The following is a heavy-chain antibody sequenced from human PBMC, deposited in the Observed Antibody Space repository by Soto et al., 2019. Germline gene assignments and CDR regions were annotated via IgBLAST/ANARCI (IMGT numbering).Heavy chain of an antibody. Sequence: VQLVESGGGVVQPGRSLRLSCAASGFTFSDYAMHWVRQAPGKGLEWVAVVSHDGRNIHYADSVKGRFTISRDSSKNTVSLEMTRLRAEDTAVYYCAKGGRQWLVTSDFNYWGQGALVTVSS. CDR3: AKGGRQWLVTSDFNY. J-gene: IGHJ4*02. V-gene: IGHV3-30*18. CDR2: VSHDGRNI. CDR1: GFTFSDYA. D-gene: IGHD6-19*01.